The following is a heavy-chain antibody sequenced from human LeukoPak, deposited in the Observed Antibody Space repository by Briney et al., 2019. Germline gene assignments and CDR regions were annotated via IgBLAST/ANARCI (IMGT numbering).Heavy chain of an antibody. CDR2: IIPSFGTA. CDR1: GCTFSSYA. D-gene: IGHD3-22*01. V-gene: IGHV1-69*13. J-gene: IGHJ4*02. Sequence: GAAVKVSCKAAGCTFSSYAISWVRQAPGQGLEWMGGIIPSFGTANYAQKFQGRVTITADESTSTAYMELSSLRSEDTAVYYCARGKRYYDSSGYFRYFDYWGQGTLVTVSS. CDR3: ARGKRYYDSSGYFRYFDY.